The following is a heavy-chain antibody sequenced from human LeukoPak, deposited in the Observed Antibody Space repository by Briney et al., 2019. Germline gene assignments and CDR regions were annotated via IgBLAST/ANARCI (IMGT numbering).Heavy chain of an antibody. V-gene: IGHV3-30*04. Sequence: PGGSLRLSCAASGFTFSSYAMHWVRQAPGKGLEWVAVISYDGSNKYYADSVKGRFTISRDNSKNTLYLQMNSLRAEDTAVYYCARGSNYCSSTSCARARNNWFDSWGQGTLVTVSS. D-gene: IGHD2-2*01. CDR2: ISYDGSNK. CDR1: GFTFSSYA. J-gene: IGHJ5*01. CDR3: ARGSNYCSSTSCARARNNWFDS.